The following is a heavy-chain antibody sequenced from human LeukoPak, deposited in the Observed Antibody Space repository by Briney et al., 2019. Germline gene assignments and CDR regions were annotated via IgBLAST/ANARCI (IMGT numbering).Heavy chain of an antibody. J-gene: IGHJ4*02. CDR1: GFTFSSYA. CDR3: AKDRPYYDFWSGYYTGYYLDY. V-gene: IGHV3-23*01. D-gene: IGHD3-3*01. Sequence: GGSLRLSCAASGFTFSSYAMSWVRQAPGKGLEWVSAISGSGGSTYYADSVKGRFTISRDNSKNTLYLQMNSLRAEDTAVYYCAKDRPYYDFWSGYYTGYYLDYWGQGTLVTVSS. CDR2: ISGSGGST.